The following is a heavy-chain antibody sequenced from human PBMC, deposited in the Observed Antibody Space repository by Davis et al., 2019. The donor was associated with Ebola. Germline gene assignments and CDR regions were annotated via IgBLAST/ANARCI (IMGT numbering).Heavy chain of an antibody. V-gene: IGHV5-51*01. J-gene: IGHJ6*02. CDR3: ARRGLVDYYYYYGMDV. CDR2: IYPGDSDT. D-gene: IGHD1-26*01. Sequence: ESLKISCKGSGYSFTSYWIGWVRQMPGKGLEWMGIIYPGDSDTRYSPSFQGQVTISADKSISTAYLQWSSLKASDTAMYYCARRGLVDYYYYYGMDVWGQGTTVTVSS. CDR1: GYSFTSYW.